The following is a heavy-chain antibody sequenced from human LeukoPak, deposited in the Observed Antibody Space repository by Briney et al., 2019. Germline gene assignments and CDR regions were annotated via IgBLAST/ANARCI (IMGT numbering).Heavy chain of an antibody. Sequence: GSLRLSCAVSGFTFSSYWMNWVRQAPGKGLEWVANIKQDGSEKYYVDSVKGRFTISRDNAKNSLYLQMNSLRAEDTAVYYCARASITVVRGAPNYFDYWGQGTLVTVSS. V-gene: IGHV3-7*01. J-gene: IGHJ4*02. CDR3: ARASITVVRGAPNYFDY. CDR2: IKQDGSEK. D-gene: IGHD3-10*01. CDR1: GFTFSSYW.